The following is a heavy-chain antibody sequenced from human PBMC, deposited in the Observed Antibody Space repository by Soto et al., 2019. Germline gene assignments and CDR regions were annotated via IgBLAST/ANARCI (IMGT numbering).Heavy chain of an antibody. CDR1: GGSVSSYQ. CDR2: TSYSGNT. CDR3: ARDGVGPFDY. Sequence: SETLSLTCTISGGSVSSYQWSWIRQPPGKGLEWIGLTSYSGNTVYNPSLKIRVAFSVDTSKNHFSLTLTSVTAADTAVYYCARDGVGPFDYWGQGTLVTVSS. V-gene: IGHV4-59*02. D-gene: IGHD1-26*01. J-gene: IGHJ4*02.